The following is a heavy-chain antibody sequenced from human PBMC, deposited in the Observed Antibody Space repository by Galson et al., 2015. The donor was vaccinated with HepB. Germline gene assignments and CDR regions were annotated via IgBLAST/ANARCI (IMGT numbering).Heavy chain of an antibody. D-gene: IGHD3-16*02. Sequence: SLRLSCAASGFTFSSYAMSWVRQAPGKGLEWVSAISGSGGSTCYADSVKGRFTISRDNSKNTLYLQMNSLRAEDTAVYYCAAYDYVWGSYPMWGQGTLVTVSS. CDR2: ISGSGGST. CDR1: GFTFSSYA. V-gene: IGHV3-23*01. CDR3: AAYDYVWGSYPM. J-gene: IGHJ4*02.